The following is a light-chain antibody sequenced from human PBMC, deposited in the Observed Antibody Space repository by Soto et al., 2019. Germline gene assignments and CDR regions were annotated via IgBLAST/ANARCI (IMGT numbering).Light chain of an antibody. CDR1: SSNIGSNY. V-gene: IGLV1-47*01. J-gene: IGLJ2*01. CDR2: RNN. Sequence: QSVLTQPPSASATPGQRVTISCSGSSSNIGSNYVYWYQQLPGTAPKLLIYRNNQRPSGVPDRFSGSKSGTSASLAISGLRSDEEADYYCAAWDDSLSGVVFGGGTKVTVL. CDR3: AAWDDSLSGVV.